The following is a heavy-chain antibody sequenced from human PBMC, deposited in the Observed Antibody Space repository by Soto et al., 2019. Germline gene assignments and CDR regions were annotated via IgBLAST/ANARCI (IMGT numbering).Heavy chain of an antibody. CDR1: GYTFTSYD. CDR3: ERGIKDGDYSRWFDP. J-gene: IGHJ5*02. Sequence: GASVKVSCKASGYTFTSYDINRVRQATGQGFEYLGWMNPNSGNTGYVKKFQGRVTMTRDTSMSTAYMELSSLRSEDTAVYYCERGIKDGDYSRWFDPWGPGTLVTVSS. V-gene: IGHV1-8*01. D-gene: IGHD4-17*01. CDR2: MNPNSGNT.